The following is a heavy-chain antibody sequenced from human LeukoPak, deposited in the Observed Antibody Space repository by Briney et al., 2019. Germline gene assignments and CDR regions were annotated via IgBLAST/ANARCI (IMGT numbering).Heavy chain of an antibody. V-gene: IGHV1-2*02. CDR2: INPNSGGT. CDR3: ARDAIPYDFWSGYYVNWFDP. Sequence: ASVKVSCKASGYNFNSYGIGWVRQAPRQGLEWMGWINPNSGGTNYAQKFQGRVTMTRDTSISTAYMELSRLRSDDTAVYYCARDAIPYDFWSGYYVNWFDPWGQGTLVTVSS. D-gene: IGHD3-3*01. CDR1: GYNFNSYG. J-gene: IGHJ5*02.